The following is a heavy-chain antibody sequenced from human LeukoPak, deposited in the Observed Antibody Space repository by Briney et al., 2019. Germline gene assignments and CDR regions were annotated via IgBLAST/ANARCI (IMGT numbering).Heavy chain of an antibody. CDR3: AREGSRSSFYFDY. CDR1: EVTFSDFH. D-gene: IGHD6-6*01. Sequence: GGSLRLSCAASEVTFSDFHMNWIRQAPGKGLEWISHISNTGSTIYYADSVKGRFTISRDNAKNSLYLQVKSLRVEDTGVYYCAREGSRSSFYFDYWGQGTLVTVSS. V-gene: IGHV3-11*04. CDR2: ISNTGSTI. J-gene: IGHJ4*02.